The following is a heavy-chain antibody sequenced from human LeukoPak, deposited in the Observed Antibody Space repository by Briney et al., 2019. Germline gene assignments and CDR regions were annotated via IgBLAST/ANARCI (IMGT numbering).Heavy chain of an antibody. Sequence: GGSLRLSCAASGFTFSTYWMKWVRQAPGKGLEWVANINQDGSEKYYVDSVKGRFTISRDITKNSLYLQMNSLRAEDTAVYYCARDVGAGDYWGQGTLVTVSS. CDR1: GFTFSTYW. V-gene: IGHV3-7*01. J-gene: IGHJ4*02. CDR3: ARDVGAGDY. CDR2: INQDGSEK. D-gene: IGHD1-26*01.